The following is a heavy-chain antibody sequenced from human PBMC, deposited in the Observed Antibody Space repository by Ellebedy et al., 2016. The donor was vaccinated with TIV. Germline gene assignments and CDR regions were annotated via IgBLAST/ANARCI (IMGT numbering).Heavy chain of an antibody. Sequence: GESLKISCSASGFTFSSYAMHWVRQAPGKGLEYVSAISSNGGSTYYADSVKGRFTISRDNSKNTLYLQMSGLRAEDTAVYYCVKGTLTSITRGGMDVWGQGTTVTVSS. CDR1: GFTFSSYA. D-gene: IGHD3-10*01. J-gene: IGHJ6*02. CDR2: ISSNGGST. V-gene: IGHV3-64D*06. CDR3: VKGTLTSITRGGMDV.